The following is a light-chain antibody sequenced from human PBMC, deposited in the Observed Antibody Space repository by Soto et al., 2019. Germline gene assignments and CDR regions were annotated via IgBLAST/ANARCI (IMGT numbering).Light chain of an antibody. CDR3: CSYAGSYTGV. CDR1: NQDVGGYNY. J-gene: IGLJ1*01. CDR2: DVS. V-gene: IGLV2-11*01. Sequence: SVLTQPRTVSASPGQTVTISCTGTNQDVGGYNYVSWYQQHPGKAPKLMIYDVSKRPSGVPDRFSGSKSGNTASLTISGLQAEDEADYYCCSYAGSYTGVFGTGTKVTVL.